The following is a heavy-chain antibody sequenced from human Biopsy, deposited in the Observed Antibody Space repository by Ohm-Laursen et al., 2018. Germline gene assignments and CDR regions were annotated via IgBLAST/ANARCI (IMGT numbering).Heavy chain of an antibody. D-gene: IGHD5-12*01. V-gene: IGHV3-15*01. CDR3: TVDLKRGFH. Sequence: GSLRLSCSASGFTFTHAWMSWVRQGPGKGLEWLGRIKSKSDGEATDYAAAVQGRFAISRDDSTNTFYLQMNSLKSEDTGVFYCTVDLKRGFHWGQGTLVTVSS. CDR1: GFTFTHAW. CDR2: IKSKSDGEAT. J-gene: IGHJ4*02.